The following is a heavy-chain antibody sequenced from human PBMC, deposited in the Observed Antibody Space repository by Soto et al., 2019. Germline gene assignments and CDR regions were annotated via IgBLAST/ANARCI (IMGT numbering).Heavy chain of an antibody. CDR2: IIPIFGTA. Sequence: VASVKVSCKASGGTFSSYAISWVRQAPGQGLEWMGGIIPIFGTANYAQKFQGRVTITADESTSTAYMELSSLRSEDTAVYYCARDGERDVDTAMATLYYYGMDVWGQGTTVTVSS. CDR1: GGTFSSYA. CDR3: ARDGERDVDTAMATLYYYGMDV. D-gene: IGHD5-18*01. V-gene: IGHV1-69*13. J-gene: IGHJ6*02.